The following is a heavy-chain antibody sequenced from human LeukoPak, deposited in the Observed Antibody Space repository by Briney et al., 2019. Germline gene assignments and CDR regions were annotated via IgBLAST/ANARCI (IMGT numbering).Heavy chain of an antibody. CDR3: AKDGVSWELSPFDY. CDR2: ISYDGSNK. J-gene: IGHJ4*02. CDR1: GFTFSSYG. Sequence: GGSLRLSCAASGFTFSSYGMHWVRQAPGKGLEWVAVISYDGSNKYYADSVKGRLTISRDNSKNTLYLQMNSLRAEDTAVYYCAKDGVSWELSPFDYWGQGTLVTVSS. V-gene: IGHV3-30*18. D-gene: IGHD1-26*01.